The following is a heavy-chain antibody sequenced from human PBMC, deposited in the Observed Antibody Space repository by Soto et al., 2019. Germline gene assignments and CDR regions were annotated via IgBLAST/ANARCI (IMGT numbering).Heavy chain of an antibody. Sequence: PSETLSLTCTVSGGSISSYYWSWIRQPPGKGQEWIGYIYYSGSTNYNPSLKSRVTISVDTSKNQFSPNFSYVAAAETAVLYCARAHSSGYSKDACDIWGQGTMVTV. V-gene: IGHV4-59*12. CDR3: ARAHSSGYSKDACDI. CDR2: IYYSGST. D-gene: IGHD3-22*01. CDR1: GGSISSYY. J-gene: IGHJ3*02.